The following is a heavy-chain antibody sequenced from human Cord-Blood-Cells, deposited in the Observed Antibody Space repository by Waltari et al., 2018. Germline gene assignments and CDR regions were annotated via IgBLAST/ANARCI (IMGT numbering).Heavy chain of an antibody. CDR1: GGSISSYY. CDR2: IYYSGSP. V-gene: IGHV4-59*01. D-gene: IGHD2-2*01. CDR3: ARVRRTVGYCSSTSCHYYFDY. J-gene: IGHJ4*02. Sequence: QVQLQESGPGLVKPSETLSLTCTVSGGSISSYYWSWIRQPPGKGLEWIGYIYYSGSPNYNPSLKSRVTISVDTSKNQFSLKLSSVTAADTAVYYCARVRRTVGYCSSTSCHYYFDYWGQGTLVTVSS.